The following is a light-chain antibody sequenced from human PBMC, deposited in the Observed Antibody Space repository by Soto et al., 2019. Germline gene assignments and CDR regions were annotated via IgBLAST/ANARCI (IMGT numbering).Light chain of an antibody. Sequence: QAVVTQPPSASGTPGQRVTISCSGSSSNIGSNYVYWYQQLPGTAPKLLIYKNNQRPSGVPDRFSASKSGTSASLAISGLRSEDEADYYCAAWDDSLTGRVFGGGTKVTVL. CDR3: AAWDDSLTGRV. CDR1: SSNIGSNY. CDR2: KNN. J-gene: IGLJ3*02. V-gene: IGLV1-47*01.